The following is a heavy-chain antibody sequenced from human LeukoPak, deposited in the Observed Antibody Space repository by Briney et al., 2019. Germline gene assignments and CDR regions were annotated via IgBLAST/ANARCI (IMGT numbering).Heavy chain of an antibody. D-gene: IGHD6-13*01. CDR2: IYYSGST. Sequence: SQTLSLTCTVSGDSISNYYWSWIRQPPGKGLEWIGYIYYSGSTNYNPSLKSRVTISVDTSKNQFSLKLSSVTAADTAVYYCAREVVAAPGTVDYWGQGTLVTVSS. V-gene: IGHV4-59*01. CDR1: GDSISNYY. CDR3: AREVVAAPGTVDY. J-gene: IGHJ4*01.